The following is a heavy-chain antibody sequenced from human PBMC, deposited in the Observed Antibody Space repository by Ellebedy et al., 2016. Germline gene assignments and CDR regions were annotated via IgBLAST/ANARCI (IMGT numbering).Heavy chain of an antibody. CDR2: INPNSGGT. J-gene: IGHJ4*02. Sequence: ASVKVSXXASGYTFTGYYMHWVRQAPGQGLEWMGWINPNSGGTNYAQKFQGRVTITRDTSASTAYMELSSLRSEDTAVYYCARTVAGPIDYWGQGTLVTVSS. CDR1: GYTFTGYY. V-gene: IGHV1-2*02. D-gene: IGHD6-19*01. CDR3: ARTVAGPIDY.